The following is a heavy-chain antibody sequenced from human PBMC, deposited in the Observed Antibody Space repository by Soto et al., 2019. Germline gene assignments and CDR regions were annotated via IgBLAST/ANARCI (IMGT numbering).Heavy chain of an antibody. J-gene: IGHJ4*02. Sequence: VQLVESGGGLVQPGGSLRLSCAASGFTFSSYWMSWVRQAPGKGLEWVANIKQDGSEKYYVDSVKGRFTISRDNAKNSLYLQMNSLRAEDTAVYYCARVPPGPFEIPNYYFDYWGQGTLVTVSS. CDR1: GFTFSSYW. CDR2: IKQDGSEK. CDR3: ARVPPGPFEIPNYYFDY. D-gene: IGHD2-21*01. V-gene: IGHV3-7*05.